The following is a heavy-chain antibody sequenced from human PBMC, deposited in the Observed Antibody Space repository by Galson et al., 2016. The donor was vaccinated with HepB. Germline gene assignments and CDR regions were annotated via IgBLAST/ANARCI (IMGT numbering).Heavy chain of an antibody. Sequence: ETLSLTCAVSGGSIRITHWWSWVRQAPGKGLEWVANINEDGTEKYYVDSVRGRFTMSRDNARNSVNLQMNSLRAEATAVYYCVRDRLKSTYWGQGTLVTVSS. CDR2: INEDGTEK. J-gene: IGHJ4*02. CDR3: VRDRLKSTY. V-gene: IGHV3-7*03. CDR1: GGSIRITHW. D-gene: IGHD2/OR15-2a*01.